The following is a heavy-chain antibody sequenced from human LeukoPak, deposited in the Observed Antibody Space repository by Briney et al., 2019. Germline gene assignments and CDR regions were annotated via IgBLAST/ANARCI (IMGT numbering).Heavy chain of an antibody. J-gene: IGHJ5*02. D-gene: IGHD2/OR15-2a*01. CDR3: ARSNYDSTTFYYHLDL. Sequence: GGSLRLSCAASGFTFSSYWMHWVRQAPGRGPVWVSRVDVHGQGTAYADSVKGRFTISRDNAKNTLSLQMNSLSAEDTAVYYCARSNYDSTTFYYHLDLWGQGTLVTVSS. CDR1: GFTFSSYW. V-gene: IGHV3-74*01. CDR2: VDVHGQGT.